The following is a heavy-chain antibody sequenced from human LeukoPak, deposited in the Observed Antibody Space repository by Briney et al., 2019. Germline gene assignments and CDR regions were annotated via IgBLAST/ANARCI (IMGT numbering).Heavy chain of an antibody. J-gene: IGHJ6*02. Sequence: HPGRSPRLSCAASGFTFSSYGMHWVRQAPGKGLEWVAVISYDGSNKYYADSVKGRFTISRDNSKNTLYLQMNSLRAEDTAVYYCAKDHYDSSGYYSLWYYYYGMDVWGQGTTVTVSS. CDR3: AKDHYDSSGYYSLWYYYYGMDV. V-gene: IGHV3-30*18. CDR1: GFTFSSYG. CDR2: ISYDGSNK. D-gene: IGHD3-22*01.